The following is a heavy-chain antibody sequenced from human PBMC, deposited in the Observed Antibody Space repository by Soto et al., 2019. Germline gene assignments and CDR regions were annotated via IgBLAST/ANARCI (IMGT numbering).Heavy chain of an antibody. CDR3: VKDRAFWSGYYAFDI. J-gene: IGHJ3*02. CDR2: ISSNGGST. D-gene: IGHD3-3*01. Sequence: GGSLRLSCSASGFTFSSYAMHWVRQAPGKGLEYVSAISSNGGSTYYADPVKGRFTISRDNSKNTLYLQTSSLRAEDTAVYYCVKDRAFWSGYYAFDIWGQGTMVTVSS. CDR1: GFTFSSYA. V-gene: IGHV3-64D*09.